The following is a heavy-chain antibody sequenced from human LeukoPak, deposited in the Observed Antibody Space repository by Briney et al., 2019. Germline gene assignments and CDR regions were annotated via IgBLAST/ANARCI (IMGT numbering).Heavy chain of an antibody. CDR2: IYYSGST. Sequence: SETLSLTCTVSGGSISSYYWSWIRQPPGKGLEWIGYIYYSGSTNYNPSLKSRVTISVDTSKNQFSLKLSSVTAADTAVYYCARGRITRKPPFFDHWGQGTLVTVSS. D-gene: IGHD3-16*01. V-gene: IGHV4-59*01. J-gene: IGHJ4*02. CDR1: GGSISSYY. CDR3: ARGRITRKPPFFDH.